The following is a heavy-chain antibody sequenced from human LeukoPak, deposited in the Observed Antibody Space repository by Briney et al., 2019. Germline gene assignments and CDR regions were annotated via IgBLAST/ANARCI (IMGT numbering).Heavy chain of an antibody. CDR1: GFTFSSYG. Sequence: PGGSLRLSCAASGFTFSSYGMHWVRQAPGKGLEWVAFIRYDGSNKWYADSVKGRFTISRDNSKNTLYLQMNSLRAEDTAVYYCAKALPWAVVAPITMSDYYYMDVWGKGTTVTVSS. J-gene: IGHJ6*03. D-gene: IGHD2-2*01. V-gene: IGHV3-30*02. CDR3: AKALPWAVVAPITMSDYYYMDV. CDR2: IRYDGSNK.